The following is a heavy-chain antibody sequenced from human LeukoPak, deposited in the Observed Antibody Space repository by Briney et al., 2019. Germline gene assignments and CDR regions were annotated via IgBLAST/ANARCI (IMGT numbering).Heavy chain of an antibody. D-gene: IGHD3-16*01. CDR2: IKDDGSGT. V-gene: IGHV3-74*01. J-gene: IGHJ4*02. CDR3: ARDRFHAVES. CDR1: GFTFTKNW. Sequence: GGSLRLSCAASGFTFTKNWMHWVRQAPGKGLVWVSLIKDDGSGTTYADSLKGRFTISRDNAKNTVYLQMNSLRAEDTAIYYCARDRFHAVESWGQGTLVIVSS.